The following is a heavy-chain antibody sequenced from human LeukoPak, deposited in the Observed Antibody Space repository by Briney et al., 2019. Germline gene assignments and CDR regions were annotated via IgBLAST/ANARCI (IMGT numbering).Heavy chain of an antibody. CDR2: IIPIFGTA. V-gene: IGHV1-69*05. Sequence: GSSVKVSCKASGGTLTSYAISWVRQAPGQGLEWMGGIIPIFGTANYSQKFQGRVTITTDESTSTAYMELSRLRSEATAVYYCARVVNWFDPWGQGTLVTVSS. CDR3: ARVVNWFDP. CDR1: GGTLTSYA. J-gene: IGHJ5*02.